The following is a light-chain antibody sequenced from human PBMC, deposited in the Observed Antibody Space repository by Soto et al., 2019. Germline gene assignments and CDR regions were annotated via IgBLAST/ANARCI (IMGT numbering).Light chain of an antibody. J-gene: IGLJ1*01. Sequence: QSALTLPPSASGSPGKSVTISCTGTSSDVGAYDYVSWYQQHPGKAPKLMIYEINKRPSGVPDRFSGSKSGNTASLTVSGLQAEDEADYYCSSFAGSNNFPYVFGTGTRSPS. CDR3: SSFAGSNNFPYV. CDR1: SSDVGAYDY. CDR2: EIN. V-gene: IGLV2-8*01.